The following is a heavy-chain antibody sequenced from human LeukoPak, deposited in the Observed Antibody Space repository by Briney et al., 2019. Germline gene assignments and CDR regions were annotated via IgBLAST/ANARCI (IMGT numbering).Heavy chain of an antibody. CDR3: ARGSNSYGQYIWFDP. CDR2: IYYSGSS. V-gene: IGHV4-31*03. D-gene: IGHD5-18*01. CDR1: GGSISSGGYY. Sequence: SETLSLTCTVSGGSISSGGYYWSWIRQHPGKGLEWIGYIYYSGSSYYNPSLKSRVTISVDTSKNQFSLKLSSVTAADTAVYYCARGSNSYGQYIWFDPWGQGTLVTVSS. J-gene: IGHJ5*02.